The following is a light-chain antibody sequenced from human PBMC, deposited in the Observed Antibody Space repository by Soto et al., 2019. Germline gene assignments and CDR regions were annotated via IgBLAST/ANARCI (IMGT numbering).Light chain of an antibody. J-gene: IGLJ1*01. V-gene: IGLV1-44*01. Sequence: QAVVTQSPSVSGAPGQRVTISCTGNSSNIGAGYDVHWYKQLPGTAPKVLIYNNNQRPSGVPDRFSGSKSGTSASLAISGLQSEDEADYYCAAWDDSLTGPVFGTGTKLTVL. CDR2: NNN. CDR3: AAWDDSLTGPV. CDR1: SSNIGAGYD.